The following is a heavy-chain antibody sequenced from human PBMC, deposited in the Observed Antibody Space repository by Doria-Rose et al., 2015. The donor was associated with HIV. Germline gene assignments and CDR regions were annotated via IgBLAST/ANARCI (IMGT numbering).Heavy chain of an antibody. D-gene: IGHD3-10*01. CDR2: IYSSGST. CDR3: ARFWPSRGIYYSLDV. V-gene: IGHV4-4*09. CDR1: GGSISSYY. J-gene: IGHJ6*03. Sequence: QVQLQESGPGLVKPAETLSLTCTVSGGSISSYYWNWIRQPPGKGLEWIGYIYSSGSTHYNSSLKSRVTISIDTSKNQFSLKLSSVTAADTAVYYCARFWPSRGIYYSLDVWGKGTTVTVSS.